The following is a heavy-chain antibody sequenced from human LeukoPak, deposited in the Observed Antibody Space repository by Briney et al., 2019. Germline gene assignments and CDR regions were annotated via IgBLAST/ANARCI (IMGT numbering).Heavy chain of an antibody. J-gene: IGHJ4*02. Sequence: GGSLRLSCAASGFTFSSYGMHWVRQAPGKGLEWEAFIWYDGSNKYYADSVKGRFTIYRDNSKNTLYLQMNSLRAEDTAVYYCARGQVETAIPGDYWGQGTLVTVSS. CDR1: GFTFSSYG. CDR2: IWYDGSNK. CDR3: ARGQVETAIPGDY. V-gene: IGHV3-33*01. D-gene: IGHD2-21*02.